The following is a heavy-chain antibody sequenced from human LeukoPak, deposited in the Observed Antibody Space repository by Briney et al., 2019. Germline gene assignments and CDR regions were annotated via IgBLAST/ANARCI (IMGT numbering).Heavy chain of an antibody. D-gene: IGHD1-1*01. V-gene: IGHV1-46*01. CDR3: ARVGVGNDPYNWFDP. J-gene: IGHJ5*02. CDR2: INPSGGST. Sequence: ASVKVSCKASGYTFTSYYMHWVRQAPGQGLEWMGIINPSGGSTSYAQKFQGRVTMTRDTSTSTVYMELSSLRSEDTAVYYCARVGVGNDPYNWFDPWGQGTLVTVSS. CDR1: GYTFTSYY.